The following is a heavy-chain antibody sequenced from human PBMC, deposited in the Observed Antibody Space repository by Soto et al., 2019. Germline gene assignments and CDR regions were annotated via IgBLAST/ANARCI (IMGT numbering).Heavy chain of an antibody. D-gene: IGHD3-22*01. Sequence: QVQLVESGGGVVQPGRSLRLSCAASGFTFSSYGMHWVRQAPGKGLEWVAVIWYDGSNKYYADSVKGRFTISRDNSKNTLYLQMNSLRAEDTAVYYCARDDRRLGYYYDGYGMDVWGQGTTVTVSS. CDR2: IWYDGSNK. CDR1: GFTFSSYG. J-gene: IGHJ6*02. CDR3: ARDDRRLGYYYDGYGMDV. V-gene: IGHV3-33*01.